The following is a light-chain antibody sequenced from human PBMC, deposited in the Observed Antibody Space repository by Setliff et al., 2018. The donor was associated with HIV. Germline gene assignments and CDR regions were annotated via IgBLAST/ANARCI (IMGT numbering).Light chain of an antibody. V-gene: IGLV2-14*03. CDR3: CSFTSSNTYV. CDR2: DVN. J-gene: IGLJ1*01. CDR1: SRDVGGGSNY. Sequence: QSVLTQAASVSGSPGQSITMSCTGTSRDVGGGSNYVSWFQQHPGKAPKLIIFDVNKRPSGVSDRFSASKSGNTASLTISGLQADDEADYYCCSFTSSNTYVFGTGTKVTV.